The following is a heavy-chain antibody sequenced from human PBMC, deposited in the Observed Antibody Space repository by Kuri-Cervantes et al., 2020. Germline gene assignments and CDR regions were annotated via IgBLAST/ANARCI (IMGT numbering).Heavy chain of an antibody. D-gene: IGHD1-7*01. J-gene: IGHJ4*02. CDR1: GYTFNGNY. Sequence: SVKVSCKASGYTFNGNYMHWVRQAPGQGLEWMGGIIPIFGTANYAQKFQGRVTITTDESTSTAYMELSSLRSEDTAVYYCAEGGITGTTMGYFDYWGQGTLVTVSS. V-gene: IGHV1-69*05. CDR3: AEGGITGTTMGYFDY. CDR2: IIPIFGTA.